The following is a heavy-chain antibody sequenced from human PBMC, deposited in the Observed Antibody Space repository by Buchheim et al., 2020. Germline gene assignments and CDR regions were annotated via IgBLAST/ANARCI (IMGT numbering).Heavy chain of an antibody. CDR1: GFTFRTYW. Sequence: EVHLVESGGGVVQPGGSLRLSCGASGFTFRTYWMSWVRQAPGKGPEWVANINEDGSRRSYVDSVKGRFLISRDNAKNSLYLQMNNLRGEDMALYYCAKYIASYTVDYWGQGTL. J-gene: IGHJ4*02. D-gene: IGHD3-16*01. V-gene: IGHV3-7*01. CDR2: INEDGSRR. CDR3: AKYIASYTVDY.